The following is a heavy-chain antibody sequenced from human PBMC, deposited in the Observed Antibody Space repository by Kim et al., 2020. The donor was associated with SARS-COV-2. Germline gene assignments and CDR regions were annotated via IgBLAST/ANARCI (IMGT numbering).Heavy chain of an antibody. Sequence: GGSLRLSCAASGFTVGGDYMSWVRQAPGKGLEWVSFIYANGDTYYAESVKGRFTLSRDNWKNTLVLQVNSLRAEDTAVYYCARALDRSAHTAFDIWGQGTVVTVSS. V-gene: IGHV3-53*01. J-gene: IGHJ4*02. CDR1: GFTVGGDY. CDR2: IYANGDT. D-gene: IGHD2-2*03. CDR3: ARALDRSAHTAFDI.